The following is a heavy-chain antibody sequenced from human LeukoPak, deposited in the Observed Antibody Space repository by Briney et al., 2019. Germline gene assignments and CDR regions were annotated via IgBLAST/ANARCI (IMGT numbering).Heavy chain of an antibody. Sequence: SETLSLTCTVSGGSISSGGYYWSWIRQPPGKGLEWIGYIYHSGSTYYNPSLKSRVTISVDRSKNQFSLKLSSVTAADTAVYYCARNYRGNYYDSSGFYYWGQGTLVTVSS. V-gene: IGHV4-30-2*02. J-gene: IGHJ4*02. D-gene: IGHD3-22*01. CDR2: IYHSGST. CDR1: GGSISSGGYY. CDR3: ARNYRGNYYDSSGFYY.